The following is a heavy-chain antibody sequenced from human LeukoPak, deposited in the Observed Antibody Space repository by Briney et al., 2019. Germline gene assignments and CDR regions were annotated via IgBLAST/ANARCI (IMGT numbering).Heavy chain of an antibody. CDR3: ARSDQFPYYMDV. D-gene: IGHD2-2*01. CDR2: INPDNGDT. Sequence: ASVKVSCKASGYTFTGYYMHWVRQAPGQGLECMGYINPDNGDTNYAQKFQGRVTMTRDTSISTAYMELSRLRSDDTAVYYCARSDQFPYYMDVWGKGTTVTVSS. CDR1: GYTFTGYY. J-gene: IGHJ6*03. V-gene: IGHV1-2*02.